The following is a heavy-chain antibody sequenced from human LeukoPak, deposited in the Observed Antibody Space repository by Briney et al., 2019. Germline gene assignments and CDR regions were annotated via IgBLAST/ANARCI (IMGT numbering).Heavy chain of an antibody. V-gene: IGHV3-48*01. D-gene: IGHD1-1*01. Sequence: GGSLRLSCAASGFTFSSYSMNWVRQAPGKGLEWVSYISSSSSTIYYADSVKGRFTISRDNSKNTLYLQMNSLRAEDTAVYYCAKVVNWNGNYYYYGMDVWGQGTTVTVSS. CDR3: AKVVNWNGNYYYYGMDV. CDR2: ISSSSSTI. CDR1: GFTFSSYS. J-gene: IGHJ6*02.